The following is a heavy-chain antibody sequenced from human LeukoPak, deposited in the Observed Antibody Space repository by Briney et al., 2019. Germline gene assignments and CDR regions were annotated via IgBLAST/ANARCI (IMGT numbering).Heavy chain of an antibody. J-gene: IGHJ4*02. CDR1: GYTFTGYY. CDR2: INPNSGGT. D-gene: IGHD2-2*01. CDR3: ARGPWGVKRSSYCSSTSCYR. V-gene: IGHV1-2*02. Sequence: ASVKVSCKASGYTFTGYYMHWMRQAPGQGLEWMGWINPNSGGTNYAQKFQGRVTMTRDTSISTAYMELSRLRSDDTAVYYCARGPWGVKRSSYCSSTSCYRWGQGTLVTVSS.